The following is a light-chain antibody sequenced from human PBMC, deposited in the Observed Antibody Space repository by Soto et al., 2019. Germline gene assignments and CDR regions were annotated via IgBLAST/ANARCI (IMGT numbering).Light chain of an antibody. CDR1: QSITRN. V-gene: IGKV3-15*01. CDR3: QQRSNWPPIT. CDR2: GAS. Sequence: ELVITQPPSTLSVSPGARATLSCRASQSITRNLAWYQQSPGQAPRLLIYGASTRATGIPARFSGSVSGTEFTLTINSLQSEDFANYYGQQRSNWPPITFGQGTKVDIK. J-gene: IGKJ1*01.